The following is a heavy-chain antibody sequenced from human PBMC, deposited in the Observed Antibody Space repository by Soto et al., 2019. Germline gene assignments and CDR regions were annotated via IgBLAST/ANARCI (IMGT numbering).Heavy chain of an antibody. CDR2: INPESTTL. Sequence: GGSLRLSCTASEITLNIYWMHWIRQAPGKGLVWVSRINPESTTLTYADSVTGRFTISRDSAKNTLYLQMNGRSAEDTAIYYCTKDTFGAWDSWGQRTLVTVSS. D-gene: IGHD3-10*01. CDR1: EITLNIYW. V-gene: IGHV3-74*01. CDR3: TKDTFGAWDS. J-gene: IGHJ4*02.